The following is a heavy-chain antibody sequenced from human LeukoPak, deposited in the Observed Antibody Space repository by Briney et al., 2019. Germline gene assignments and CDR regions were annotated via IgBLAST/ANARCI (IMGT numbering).Heavy chain of an antibody. Sequence: GGSLRLSCAASGFTFSSYSMNWVRQAPGKGLEWVSSISSSSSYIYYADSVKGRFTISRDNAKNSLYLLMNSLRAEDTAVYYCARVTGDYGGNSADYWGQGTLVTVSS. V-gene: IGHV3-21*01. CDR3: ARVTGDYGGNSADY. J-gene: IGHJ4*02. D-gene: IGHD4-23*01. CDR1: GFTFSSYS. CDR2: ISSSSSYI.